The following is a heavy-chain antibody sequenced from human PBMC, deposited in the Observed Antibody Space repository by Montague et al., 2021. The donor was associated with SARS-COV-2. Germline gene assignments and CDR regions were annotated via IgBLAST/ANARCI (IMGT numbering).Heavy chain of an antibody. Sequence: SETLSLTCTVSGDSISYRSYYWGWIRQPPGKGLEWIGTVSYSGSTYYNASLQSRVTIYVDTSKNQFSLKLTSVTAADTAIYYCARKYADCSDNAFNNWGQGTMVIVSS. J-gene: IGHJ3*02. V-gene: IGHV4-39*01. CDR3: ARKYADCSDNAFNN. CDR1: GDSISYRSYY. D-gene: IGHD2-21*02. CDR2: VSYSGST.